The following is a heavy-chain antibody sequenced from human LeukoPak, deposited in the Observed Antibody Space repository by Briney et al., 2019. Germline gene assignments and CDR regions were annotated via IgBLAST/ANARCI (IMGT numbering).Heavy chain of an antibody. CDR2: INSDGSSI. Sequence: GGSLRLSCAASGFTFSSYWMHWVRQDPEKGLVWVSRINSDGSSITYADSVKGRFSISRDNAKSTLYLQMNSLRVEDTAVYYCAKDHYDYSGFYSRGDVFDIWGQGTMVTVSS. V-gene: IGHV3-74*01. CDR3: AKDHYDYSGFYSRGDVFDI. D-gene: IGHD3-22*01. J-gene: IGHJ3*02. CDR1: GFTFSSYW.